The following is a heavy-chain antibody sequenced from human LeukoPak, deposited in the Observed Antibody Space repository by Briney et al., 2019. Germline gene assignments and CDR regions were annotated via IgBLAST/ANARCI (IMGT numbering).Heavy chain of an antibody. CDR3: ARARGYQLPLFY. J-gene: IGHJ4*02. CDR1: GGTFSSYA. D-gene: IGHD2-2*01. V-gene: IGHV1-69*05. CDR2: IIPIFGTA. Sequence: SVKVSCKASGGTFSSYAISWVRQAPGQGLEWMGGIIPIFGTANYAQKFQGGVTITTDESTSTAYMELSSLRSEDTAVYYCARARGYQLPLFYWGQGTLVTVSS.